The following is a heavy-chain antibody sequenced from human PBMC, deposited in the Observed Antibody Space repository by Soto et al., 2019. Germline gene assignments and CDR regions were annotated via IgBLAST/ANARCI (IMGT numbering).Heavy chain of an antibody. D-gene: IGHD1-26*01. Sequence: SLRLSCAASGFTFSSYSMNWVRQAPGKGLEWVSSISSSSIYIYYADSVKGRFTISRDNXXXSXXLXXNXLRAXDTXVYYCARVVGGSYSAEYFQHWGQGTLVTVSS. CDR2: ISSSSIYI. CDR3: ARVVGGSYSAEYFQH. V-gene: IGHV3-21*01. J-gene: IGHJ1*01. CDR1: GFTFSSYS.